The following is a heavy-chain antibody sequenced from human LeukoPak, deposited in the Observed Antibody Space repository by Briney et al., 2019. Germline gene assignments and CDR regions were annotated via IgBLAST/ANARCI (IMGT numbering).Heavy chain of an antibody. D-gene: IGHD3-10*01. J-gene: IGHJ4*02. CDR1: GFTFSTFA. CDR2: ITGSGPYM. Sequence: EGSLRLSCAASGFTFSTFAMYWVRLSPGKGLEWVSSITGSGPYMLYADSVKHRFTISRDNTKNLLYLEMNSLRAEDTAMYFCVRDVGAVRGEVYFDYWGQGTLVTVSS. V-gene: IGHV3-21*06. CDR3: VRDVGAVRGEVYFDY.